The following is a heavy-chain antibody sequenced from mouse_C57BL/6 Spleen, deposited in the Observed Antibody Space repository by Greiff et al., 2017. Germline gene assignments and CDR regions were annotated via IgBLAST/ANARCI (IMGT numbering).Heavy chain of an antibody. J-gene: IGHJ3*01. CDR3: SSDGYYEGAAY. CDR2: ISDGGSYT. V-gene: IGHV5-4*01. D-gene: IGHD2-3*01. Sequence: EVQGVESGGGLVKPGGSLKLSCAASGFTFSSYAMSWVRQTPEKRLAWVATISDGGSYTYYPDNVKGRFTISRDNAKNNLYLQMSHLKSEDTAMYYCSSDGYYEGAAYWGQGTLVTVSA. CDR1: GFTFSSYA.